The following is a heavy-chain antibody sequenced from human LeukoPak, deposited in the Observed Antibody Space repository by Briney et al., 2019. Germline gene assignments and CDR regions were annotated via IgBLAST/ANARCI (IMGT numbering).Heavy chain of an antibody. J-gene: IGHJ6*02. CDR3: ARGGDRPGRYYYYGMDV. CDR2: AYYRSKWYN. V-gene: IGHV6-1*01. Sequence: SQTLSLTCAISGDSVPSSSATWNWIRQSPSSGLEWLGRAYYRSKWYNDYAVSVKSRITINPDTSKNQFSLQLNSVTPEDTAVYFCARGGDRPGRYYYYGMDVWGQGTTVTVSS. CDR1: GDSVPSSSAT. D-gene: IGHD3-16*01.